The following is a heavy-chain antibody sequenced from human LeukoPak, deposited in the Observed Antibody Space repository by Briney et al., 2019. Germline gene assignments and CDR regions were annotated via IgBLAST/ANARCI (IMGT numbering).Heavy chain of an antibody. J-gene: IGHJ4*01. D-gene: IGHD6-25*01. CDR2: ISYGGTT. Sequence: SSETLSLTCTVSSGSISTSSYCWGWIRQPPGKGLEWIGSISYGGTTYYNPSLKSRVSISVDTSNNQFSLRLTSVTAADTAVYFCARHPSSAWHADYWGHGTLVTVSS. CDR3: ARHPSSAWHADY. CDR1: SGSISTSSYC. V-gene: IGHV4-39*01.